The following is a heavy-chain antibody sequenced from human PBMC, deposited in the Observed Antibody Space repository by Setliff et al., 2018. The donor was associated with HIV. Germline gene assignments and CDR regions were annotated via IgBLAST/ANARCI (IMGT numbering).Heavy chain of an antibody. J-gene: IGHJ4*02. CDR2: FMYTDIHYVNYLN. CDR3: ARARSDWYNVRPYYFDL. D-gene: IGHD6-19*01. V-gene: IGHV4-30-4*01. Sequence: KASETLSLTCAVSGASFVGDNHWSWIRQTPERGLEWIAYFMYTDIHYVNYLNYRNPSLASRLSISVDKSKSQFSLTLSSVTAADTAVYYCARARSDWYNVRPYYFDLWGQGTPVTVSS. CDR1: GASFVGDNH.